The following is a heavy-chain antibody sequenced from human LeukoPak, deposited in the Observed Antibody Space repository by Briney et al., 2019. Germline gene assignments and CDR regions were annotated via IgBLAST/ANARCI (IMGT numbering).Heavy chain of an antibody. CDR3: ARVDKSGNYHYSAFDY. J-gene: IGHJ4*02. Sequence: GASVKVSCKASGYTFTGYYMHWVRQAPGQGLEWMGWINPNSGGTNYAQKFQGRVTMTRDTSISTAYMELSRLRSDDTAVYYCARVDKSGNYHYSAFDYWGQGTLVTVSS. V-gene: IGHV1-2*02. CDR2: INPNSGGT. CDR1: GYTFTGYY. D-gene: IGHD1-26*01.